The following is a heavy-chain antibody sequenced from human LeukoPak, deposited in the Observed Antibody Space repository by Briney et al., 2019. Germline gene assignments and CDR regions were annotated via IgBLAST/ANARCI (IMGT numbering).Heavy chain of an antibody. D-gene: IGHD6-6*01. CDR1: GGTFSSYA. V-gene: IGHV1-69*05. CDR2: IIPIFGTA. CDR3: ARGAPYSSSAPTIDY. Sequence: ASVKVSCKASGGTFSSYAISWVRQAPGQGLEWMGRIIPIFGTANYAQKFQGRVTITTDESTSTAYMELSSLRSEDTAVYYCARGAPYSSSAPTIDYWGQGTLVTVSS. J-gene: IGHJ4*02.